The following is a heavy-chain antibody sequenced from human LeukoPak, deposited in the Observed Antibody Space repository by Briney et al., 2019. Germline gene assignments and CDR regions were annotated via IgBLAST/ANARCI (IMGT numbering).Heavy chain of an antibody. D-gene: IGHD4-17*01. V-gene: IGHV3-33*06. J-gene: IGHJ4*02. CDR3: AKHTYGDYEGD. CDR1: GFTFSSYG. CDR2: IWYDGSNK. Sequence: PGGSLRLSCAASGFTFSSYGMHWVRQAPGKGLEWVAVIWYDGSNKYYADSVKGRFTISRDNSKNTLYLQMNSLRAEDTAVYYRAKHTYGDYEGDWGKGTLVTVSS.